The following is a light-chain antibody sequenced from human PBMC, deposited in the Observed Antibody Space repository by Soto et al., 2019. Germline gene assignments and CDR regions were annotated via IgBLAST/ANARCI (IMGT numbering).Light chain of an antibody. J-gene: IGLJ1*01. CDR3: SYSTRRSTLQYV. Sequence: QSALTQPASVSGSPGQSITISCTGTSSDVGGYNYVSWYQQHPGKAPKLMIYDVSNRPSGVSNRFSGSKSGNTASLTISGLQAEDEADYYCSYSTRRSTLQYVFGTGTRLTVL. CDR2: DVS. CDR1: SSDVGGYNY. V-gene: IGLV2-14*01.